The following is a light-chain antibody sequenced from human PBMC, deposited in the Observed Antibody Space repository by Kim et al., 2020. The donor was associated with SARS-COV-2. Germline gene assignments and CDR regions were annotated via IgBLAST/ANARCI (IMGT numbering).Light chain of an antibody. V-gene: IGLV3-9*01. CDR1: NIKNKN. Sequence: GALGQTATIPCGGNNIKNKNVHGYNQRPGQAPVLVMYRDKKRPSGIPERRSGSNSGDTATLTISRVEAGDEGEYYCQVWDSRAVVFGGGTQLTVL. J-gene: IGLJ2*01. CDR2: RDK. CDR3: QVWDSRAVV.